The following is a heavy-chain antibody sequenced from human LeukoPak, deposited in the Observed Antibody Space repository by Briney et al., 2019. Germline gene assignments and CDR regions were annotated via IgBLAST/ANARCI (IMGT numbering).Heavy chain of an antibody. CDR3: ATRRRDHYYYDSGGYSGSA. CDR1: GYTFTSYY. V-gene: IGHV1-46*01. CDR2: INPSGGST. D-gene: IGHD3-22*01. Sequence: ASVKVSCKASGYTFTSYYMHWVRQAPGQGLEWMGIINPSGGSTSYAQKFQGRVTMTRDTSTSTVYMELSSLRAEDTAVYYCATRRRDHYYYDSGGYSGSAWGQGTLVTVSS. J-gene: IGHJ5*02.